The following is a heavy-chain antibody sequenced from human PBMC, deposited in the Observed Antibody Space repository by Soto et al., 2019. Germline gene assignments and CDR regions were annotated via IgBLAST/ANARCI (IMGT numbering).Heavy chain of an antibody. Sequence: ASVKVSCKASGYTFTSYDINWVRQATGQGLGWMGWMNPNSGNTGYAQKFQGRVTMTRNTSISTAYMELSSLRSEDTAVYYCARGKSRGLYDILTGPTTQFDYWGQGTLVTVSS. CDR1: GYTFTSYD. CDR2: MNPNSGNT. D-gene: IGHD3-9*01. J-gene: IGHJ4*02. CDR3: ARGKSRGLYDILTGPTTQFDY. V-gene: IGHV1-8*01.